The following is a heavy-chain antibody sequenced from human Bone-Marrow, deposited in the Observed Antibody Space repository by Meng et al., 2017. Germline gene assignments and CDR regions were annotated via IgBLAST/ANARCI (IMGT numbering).Heavy chain of an antibody. J-gene: IGHJ3*02. CDR3: ASMYGSGNTEDAFDI. CDR2: IYPGDSDT. V-gene: IGHV5-51*01. CDR1: GYSFTSYW. D-gene: IGHD3-10*01. Sequence: GESLKISCKGSGYSFTSYWIGWVRQMPGKGLEWMGIIYPGDSDTRYSPSFQGQVTISADKSISTAYLQWSSLKASDTAMYYCASMYGSGNTEDAFDIWGQGTMVTVSS.